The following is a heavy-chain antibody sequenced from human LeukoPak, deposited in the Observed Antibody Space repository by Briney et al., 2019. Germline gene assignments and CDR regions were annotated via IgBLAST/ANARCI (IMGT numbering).Heavy chain of an antibody. J-gene: IGHJ3*02. CDR2: ISRGGSTI. CDR1: GFTFSDYY. CDR3: ARDGYCSGGSCYHDAFDI. Sequence: GGSLRLSCAASGFTFSDYYMSWIRQAPGKGLEWVSYISRGGSTIYYADSVKGRFTISRDNAKNSLYLQMNSLRAEDTAVYYCARDGYCSGGSCYHDAFDIWGQGTMVTVSS. D-gene: IGHD2-15*01. V-gene: IGHV3-11*04.